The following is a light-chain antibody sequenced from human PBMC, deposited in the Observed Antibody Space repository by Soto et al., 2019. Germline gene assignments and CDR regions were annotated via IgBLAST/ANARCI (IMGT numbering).Light chain of an antibody. V-gene: IGKV1-39*01. CDR1: QNILTY. CDR2: AAS. Sequence: DIQMTQSPSSLSASVGDRVTITCRSSQNILTYLNWYQQRAGEVPRFLIYAASSLQDGVPSRFSGSESGTEFALSISILRREYFATYYFHQGYCGPLTFGQGTQLE. J-gene: IGKJ2*01. CDR3: HQGYCGPLT.